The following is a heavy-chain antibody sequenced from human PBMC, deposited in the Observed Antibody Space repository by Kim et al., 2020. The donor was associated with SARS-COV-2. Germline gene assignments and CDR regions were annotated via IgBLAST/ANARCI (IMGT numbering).Heavy chain of an antibody. V-gene: IGHV4-31*03. D-gene: IGHD2-15*01. J-gene: IGHJ6*02. CDR2: IYYSGST. CDR1: GGSISSGGYY. CDR3: ASTRGYCSGGSCYSQEAYYYYYGMDV. Sequence: SETLSLTCTVSGGSISSGGYYWSWIRQHPGKGLEWIGYIYYSGSTYYNPSLKSRVTISVDTSKNQFSLKLSSVTAADTAVYYCASTRGYCSGGSCYSQEAYYYYYGMDVWGQGTTVTVSS.